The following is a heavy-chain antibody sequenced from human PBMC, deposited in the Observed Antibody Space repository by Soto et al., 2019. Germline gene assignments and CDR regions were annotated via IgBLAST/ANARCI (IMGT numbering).Heavy chain of an antibody. CDR2: TYYRSKWYN. CDR1: GYSVSSNSAA. Sequence: SHTRSLTCAISGYSVSSNSAAWNLIRQSPSRGLEWLGRTYYRSKWYNDYAVSVKSRITINPDTSKNQFSLQLNSVTPEDTAVYYCARAGYSSGWYNWFDPWGQGTLVTVSS. CDR3: ARAGYSSGWYNWFDP. J-gene: IGHJ5*02. D-gene: IGHD6-19*01. V-gene: IGHV6-1*01.